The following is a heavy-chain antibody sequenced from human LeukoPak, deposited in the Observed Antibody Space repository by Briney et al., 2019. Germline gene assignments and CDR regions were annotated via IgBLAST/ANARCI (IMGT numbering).Heavy chain of an antibody. CDR3: ARDKTRYCSSTSCYTLLGWFDP. D-gene: IGHD2-2*02. V-gene: IGHV4-38-2*02. J-gene: IGHJ5*02. CDR2: IYHSGST. Sequence: SETLSLTCTVSGYSISSGYYWGWIRQPPGKGLEWIGSIYHSGSTYYNPSLKSRVTISVDTSKNQFSLKLSSVTAADTAVYYCARDKTRYCSSTSCYTLLGWFDPWGQGTLVTVSS. CDR1: GYSISSGYY.